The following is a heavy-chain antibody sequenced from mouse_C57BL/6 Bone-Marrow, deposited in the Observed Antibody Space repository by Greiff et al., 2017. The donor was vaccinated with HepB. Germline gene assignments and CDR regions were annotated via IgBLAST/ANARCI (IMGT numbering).Heavy chain of an antibody. D-gene: IGHD1-1*01. V-gene: IGHV5-6*01. CDR2: ISSGGSYT. Sequence: EVQLQESGGDLVKPGGSLKLSCAASGFTFSSYGMSWVRQTPDKRLEWVATISSGGSYTYYPDSVKGRFTISRDNAKNTLYLQMSSLKSEDTAMYYCARHPYYYGSSYFDYWGQGTTLTVSS. CDR3: ARHPYYYGSSYFDY. J-gene: IGHJ2*01. CDR1: GFTFSSYG.